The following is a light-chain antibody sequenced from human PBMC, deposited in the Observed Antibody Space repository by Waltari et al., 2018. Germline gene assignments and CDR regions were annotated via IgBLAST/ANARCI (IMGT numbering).Light chain of an antibody. CDR1: SSDIGGPNY. CDR2: EVR. Sequence: QSALTQPPSASGSPGQSVTISCTGTSSDIGGPNYVSWYQQYPGKAPKLMIYEVRQRPSGVPDRFSGSKSGNTASLTVSGLQAEDEAYYYCGSYAGTQKFFGGGTK. CDR3: GSYAGTQKF. J-gene: IGLJ2*01. V-gene: IGLV2-8*01.